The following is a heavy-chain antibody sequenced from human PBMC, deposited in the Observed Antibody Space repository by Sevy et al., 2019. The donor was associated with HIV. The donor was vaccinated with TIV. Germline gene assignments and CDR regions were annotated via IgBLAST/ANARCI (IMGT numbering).Heavy chain of an antibody. V-gene: IGHV3-7*01. Sequence: GGSLRLSCAASGFIFSSYWMSRVRQAPGKGLEWVASIKQDGSEKYYVDSVKGRFTISRDNAKNSLYLQMNSLRAEDTAVYYCARSRGGSYFTYYFDYWGQGTLVTVSS. D-gene: IGHD1-26*01. J-gene: IGHJ4*02. CDR1: GFIFSSYW. CDR2: IKQDGSEK. CDR3: ARSRGGSYFTYYFDY.